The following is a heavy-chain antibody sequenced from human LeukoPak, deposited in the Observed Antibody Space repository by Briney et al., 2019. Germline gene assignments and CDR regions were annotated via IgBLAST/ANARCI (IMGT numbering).Heavy chain of an antibody. J-gene: IGHJ5*02. CDR3: ARHGRITIFGVAHLRWFDP. Sequence: WETLSLTCTVSGGSISSSSYYWGWIRQPPGKGLEWIGSIYYSGSTYYNPSLKSRVTISVDTSKHQLSLKLSSVTAAETAVSNCARHGRITIFGVAHLRWFDPWGQGTLVTVSS. CDR1: GGSISSSSYY. D-gene: IGHD3-3*01. V-gene: IGHV4-39*01. CDR2: IYYSGST.